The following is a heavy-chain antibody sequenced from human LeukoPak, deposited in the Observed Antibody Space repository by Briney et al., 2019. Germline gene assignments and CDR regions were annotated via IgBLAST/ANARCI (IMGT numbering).Heavy chain of an antibody. J-gene: IGHJ6*02. CDR1: NGSISSYY. D-gene: IGHD2-15*01. Sequence: KPSETLSLTCTVSNGSISSYYWSWIRQPPGKGLEWIGYVSSSGSTNYNPSLKSRVTISVDTSKNQFSLKLTSVTAADTAMYYCARSCGGGNCNYFYHGMDVWGQGTTVTVSS. CDR2: VSSSGST. CDR3: ARSCGGGNCNYFYHGMDV. V-gene: IGHV4-59*08.